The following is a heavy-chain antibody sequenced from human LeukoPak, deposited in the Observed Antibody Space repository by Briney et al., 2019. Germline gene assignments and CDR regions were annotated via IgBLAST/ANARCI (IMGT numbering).Heavy chain of an antibody. J-gene: IGHJ4*02. CDR1: GYTFTDYY. CDR2: INPNSGGT. CDR3: AVHHYGSGSHRIDY. D-gene: IGHD3-10*01. V-gene: IGHV1-2*02. Sequence: GASVKVSCKASGYTFTDYYMHWVRQAPGQGLEWMGWINPNSGGTNYAQKFQGRVTMTRDTSISTAYMELSRLRSDDTAVYYCAVHHYGSGSHRIDYWGQGTLVTVSS.